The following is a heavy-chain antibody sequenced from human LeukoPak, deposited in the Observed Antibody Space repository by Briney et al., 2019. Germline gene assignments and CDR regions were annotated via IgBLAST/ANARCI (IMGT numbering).Heavy chain of an antibody. CDR3: ATRPASQTYFGVLDY. J-gene: IGHJ4*02. V-gene: IGHV3-23*01. D-gene: IGHD2-21*01. Sequence: GGSLRLSCAASGFTVSSNYMSWVRQTPGKGLEWVSGITDSGGSTYYAESVKGRFTISRDNSKNTLYLQMNSLRAEDTAVYYCATRPASQTYFGVLDYWGQGTLVTVSS. CDR2: ITDSGGST. CDR1: GFTVSSNY.